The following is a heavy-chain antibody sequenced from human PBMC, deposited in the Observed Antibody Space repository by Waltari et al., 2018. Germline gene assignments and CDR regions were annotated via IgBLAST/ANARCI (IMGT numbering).Heavy chain of an antibody. CDR1: GGTFSSYA. D-gene: IGHD6-13*01. V-gene: IGHV1-69*05. CDR3: ARDLNRVPGYSSSWYPRARAFDI. CDR2: IIPIFGTA. Sequence: QVQLVQSGAEVKKPGSSVKVSCKASGGTFSSYAISWVRQAPGQGLEWMGGIIPIFGTANYAQKYQGRGTITTEESTSTAYRELSSLRSEDAAVYYCARDLNRVPGYSSSWYPRARAFDIWGQGTMVTVSS. J-gene: IGHJ3*02.